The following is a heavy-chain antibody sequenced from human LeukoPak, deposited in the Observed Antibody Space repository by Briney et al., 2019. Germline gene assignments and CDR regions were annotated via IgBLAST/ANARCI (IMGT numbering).Heavy chain of an antibody. D-gene: IGHD4-17*01. CDR2: IKPDGSEK. J-gene: IGHJ4*02. V-gene: IGHV3-7*05. CDR3: GRVVYGDEPFDY. Sequence: PGGSLRLSCAASGFIFSRYWMTWVRQAPGKGLEWVANIKPDGSEKKYVDSVKGRFTISRDNAKNSLYLQMSSLRAEDTAVYYCGRVVYGDEPFDYGGRGPRVTVPS. CDR1: GFIFSRYW.